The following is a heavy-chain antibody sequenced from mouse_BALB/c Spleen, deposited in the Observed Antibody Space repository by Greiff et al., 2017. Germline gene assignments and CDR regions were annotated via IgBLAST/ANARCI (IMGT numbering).Heavy chain of an antibody. V-gene: IGHV1-5*01. Sequence: DVKLVESGTVLARPGASVKMSCKASGYSFTSYWMHWVKQRPGQGLEWIGAIYPGNSDTSYNQKFKGKAKLTAVTSASTAYMELSSLTNEDSAVYYCTRRDYYGSSAMDYWGQGTSVTVSS. CDR1: GYSFTSYW. D-gene: IGHD1-1*01. J-gene: IGHJ4*01. CDR2: IYPGNSDT. CDR3: TRRDYYGSSAMDY.